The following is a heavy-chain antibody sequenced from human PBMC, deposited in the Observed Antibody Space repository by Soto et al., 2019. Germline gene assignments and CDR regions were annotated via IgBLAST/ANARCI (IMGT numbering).Heavy chain of an antibody. D-gene: IGHD2-15*01. CDR3: ARGPESCSGCTQSGIDY. Sequence: QVQLQESGPGLVKPSETLSLTCTVSGGSISSYYWSWIRQPPGKGLEWIGYIYYSGSTNYNPSLKSRLTISVDTSKNQFSLKLSSVTAADTAVYYCARGPESCSGCTQSGIDYWGQGTLVTVSS. CDR2: IYYSGST. J-gene: IGHJ4*02. CDR1: GGSISSYY. V-gene: IGHV4-59*01.